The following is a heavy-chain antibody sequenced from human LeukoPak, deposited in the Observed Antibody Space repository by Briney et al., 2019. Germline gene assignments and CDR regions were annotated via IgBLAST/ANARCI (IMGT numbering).Heavy chain of an antibody. D-gene: IGHD3-22*01. CDR2: IRYDGSNK. CDR3: ARVPLVGYYDSSGYYWGGDYYYYYMDV. Sequence: GGSLRLSCAASGFTLSSYGMHWVRQAPGKGLEWVAFIRYDGSNKYYADSVKGRFTISRDNAKNSLYLQMNSLRAEDTAVYYCARVPLVGYYDSSGYYWGGDYYYYYMDVWGKGTTVTISS. V-gene: IGHV3-30*02. J-gene: IGHJ6*03. CDR1: GFTLSSYG.